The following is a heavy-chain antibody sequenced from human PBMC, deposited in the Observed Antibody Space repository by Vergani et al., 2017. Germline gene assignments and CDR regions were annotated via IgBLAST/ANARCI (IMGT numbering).Heavy chain of an antibody. J-gene: IGHJ6*04. CDR3: AKANPRNSDYHNLFYYHALDV. D-gene: IGHD5-12*01. CDR2: ISVSGGST. CDR1: GFTFNHYA. V-gene: IGHV3-23*01. Sequence: EVQLLESGGDLVQPGGSLRLSCAASGFTFNHYAMNWVRQAPGKGLEWVSGISVSGGSTYYAGSVKGRFTISRDSSKNTRYLQMNSLSAGDTAVYYCAKANPRNSDYHNLFYYHALDVGAKGTSVTFS.